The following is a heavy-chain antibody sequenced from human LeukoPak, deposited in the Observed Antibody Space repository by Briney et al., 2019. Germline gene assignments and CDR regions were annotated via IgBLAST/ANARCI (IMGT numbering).Heavy chain of an antibody. CDR1: GSTSSNYG. V-gene: IGHV3-30*18. CDR3: AKGVVAATNAAYYGMDV. D-gene: IGHD2-15*01. CDR2: ISYVEREK. Sequence: GGSLRLSCAAPGSTSSNYGMPGAGQPPGKGLAWVAVISYVEREKYNATSRKGRFTIYRDNSKNSLYLQMNSLRHEDTAVYYCAKGVVAATNAAYYGMDVWGQGTTVTVSS. J-gene: IGHJ6*02.